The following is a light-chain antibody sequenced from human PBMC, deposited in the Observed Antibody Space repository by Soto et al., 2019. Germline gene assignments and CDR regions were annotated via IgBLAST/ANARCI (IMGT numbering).Light chain of an antibody. J-gene: IGKJ1*01. CDR3: HQYYSATGT. V-gene: IGKV4-1*01. CDR2: WAS. CDR1: QSVFHSSNDRNF. Sequence: DIVMTQSPDSLAVSLGERATIHCKSSQSVFHSSNDRNFLTWYQQKPRQPPKLLIYWASTRESGVPDRFSGSGSGSDFTITISSLQAEDVAVYYFHQYYSATGTFGLGTKVEIK.